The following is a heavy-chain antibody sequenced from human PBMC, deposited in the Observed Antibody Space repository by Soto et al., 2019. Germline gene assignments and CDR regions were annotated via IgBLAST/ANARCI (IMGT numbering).Heavy chain of an antibody. CDR3: AREVATIYYFDY. D-gene: IGHD5-12*01. J-gene: IGHJ4*02. Sequence: QLQLQESGPGLVKPSETLSLTCTVSGGSISTSSYYWGWIRQPPGKGLEWIGSIYYSGSTYYNPSLKSRVTISVDTSKNQFSLKLSSVTAADTAVYYCAREVATIYYFDYWGQGTLVTVSS. V-gene: IGHV4-39*02. CDR1: GGSISTSSYY. CDR2: IYYSGST.